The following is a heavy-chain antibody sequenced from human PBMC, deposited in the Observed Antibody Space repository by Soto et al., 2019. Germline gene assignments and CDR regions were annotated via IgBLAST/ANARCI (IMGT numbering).Heavy chain of an antibody. J-gene: IGHJ5*02. Sequence: QINLIESGPTLVKPTQTLTLTCTFSGFSLSTSGAAVGWVRQPPGRALEWLALIYWDGAKRYNASLGNRLTITKDTSRNQVVLTLTNVDPADTATYYCAHRATMTIFGLIIDNGIWFDPWGQGTRVIVSS. CDR1: GFSLSTSGAA. V-gene: IGHV2-5*02. CDR2: IYWDGAK. CDR3: AHRATMTIFGLIIDNGIWFDP. D-gene: IGHD3-3*01.